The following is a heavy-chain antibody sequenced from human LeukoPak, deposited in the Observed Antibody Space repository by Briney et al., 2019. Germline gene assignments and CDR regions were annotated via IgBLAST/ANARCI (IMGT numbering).Heavy chain of an antibody. CDR3: ARVPPFIRTSVFFDL. J-gene: IGHJ2*01. Sequence: SETLSLTCGVYGGSLSNYYWSWIRQPPGKGLEWIGEINHSGSTNRNPSPKSRVTMSIDTSKNQFSLNLSSVTAADTAMYYCARVPPFIRTSVFFDLGGRGTLVTVSS. CDR1: GGSLSNYY. CDR2: INHSGST. D-gene: IGHD2-8*01. V-gene: IGHV4-34*01.